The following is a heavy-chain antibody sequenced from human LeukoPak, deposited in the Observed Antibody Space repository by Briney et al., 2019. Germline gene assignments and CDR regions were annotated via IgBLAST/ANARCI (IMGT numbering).Heavy chain of an antibody. CDR3: AREDYYDSGSNDY. Sequence: ASVKVSCKASGYTFTSYDINWVRQATGQGLEWMGWMNPNSGNTVYAQKFQGRVTITRNPSISTAYMELSSLRSEDTAVYYCAREDYYDSGSNDYWGQGTLVTVSS. CDR2: MNPNSGNT. V-gene: IGHV1-8*03. D-gene: IGHD3-22*01. CDR1: GYTFTSYD. J-gene: IGHJ4*02.